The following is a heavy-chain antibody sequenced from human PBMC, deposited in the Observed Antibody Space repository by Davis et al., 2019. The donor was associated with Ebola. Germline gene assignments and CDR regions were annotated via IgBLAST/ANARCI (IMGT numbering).Heavy chain of an antibody. J-gene: IGHJ6*03. V-gene: IGHV3-33*03. CDR3: AKACSSTSCYTDYYYYMDV. D-gene: IGHD2-2*02. CDR2: IWYDGSNK. Sequence: PGGSLRLSCAASGFTFSSYGMHWVRQAPGKGLEWVAVIWYDGSNKYYADSVKGRFTISRDNAKNSLYLQMNSLRAEDTAVYYCAKACSSTSCYTDYYYYMDVWGKGTTVTVSS. CDR1: GFTFSSYG.